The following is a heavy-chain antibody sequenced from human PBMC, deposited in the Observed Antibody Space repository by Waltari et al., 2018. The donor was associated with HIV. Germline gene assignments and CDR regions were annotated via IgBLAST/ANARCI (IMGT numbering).Heavy chain of an antibody. CDR1: GGSITSYY. Sequence: QVQLQESGPGLVKSSETLSLTCTVSGGSITSYYWSWIRQPAGKGLEWIGRIYSSGSTSYNHALNSRGTMSVDTSKNQSSLSLTSVTASDTAVYSCARTSCTSTSCPKSDTFDIWGRGTMVTVSS. V-gene: IGHV4-4*07. J-gene: IGHJ3*02. D-gene: IGHD2-2*01. CDR3: ARTSCTSTSCPKSDTFDI. CDR2: IYSSGST.